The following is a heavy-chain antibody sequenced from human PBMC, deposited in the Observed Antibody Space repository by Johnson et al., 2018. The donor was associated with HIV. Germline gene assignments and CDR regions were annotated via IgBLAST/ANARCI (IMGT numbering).Heavy chain of an antibody. Sequence: MQPVESGGGLVRPGESLRLSCVASGFTFSGYWMTWVRQAPGKGLEWVANIKQGGSEKYYVDSVKGRFTISRDNAKKSLYLQMNSLRAEDTAVYYCARDGSNFGAFDIWGQGTMVTVSS. CDR3: ARDGSNFGAFDI. D-gene: IGHD1-1*01. CDR1: GFTFSGYW. CDR2: IKQGGSEK. J-gene: IGHJ3*02. V-gene: IGHV3-7*01.